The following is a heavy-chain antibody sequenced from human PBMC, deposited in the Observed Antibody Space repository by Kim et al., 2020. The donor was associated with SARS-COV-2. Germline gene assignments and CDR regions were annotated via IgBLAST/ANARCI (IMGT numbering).Heavy chain of an antibody. D-gene: IGHD6-19*01. CDR2: ISYDGKIQ. J-gene: IGHJ4*02. V-gene: IGHV3-33*05. CDR3: ARDILVADSTGWYAGDH. Sequence: GGSLRLSCAASGFTFSIYGMHWVRQAPGKGLEWLALISYDGKIQYYTDSLRGRFTISRDNSENTLYLQMTSLRAEDTAIYYCARDILVADSTGWYAGDHWGPGPRDTVSS. CDR1: GFTFSIYG.